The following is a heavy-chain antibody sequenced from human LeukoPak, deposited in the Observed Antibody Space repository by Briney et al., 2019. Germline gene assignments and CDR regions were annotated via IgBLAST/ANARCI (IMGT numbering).Heavy chain of an antibody. D-gene: IGHD5-24*01. CDR1: GYTFTGYY. J-gene: IGHJ3*02. Sequence: ASVKVSCKASGYTFTGYYIHWVRQAPGQGLEWMGWINPNSGGTNYAQKFQGRVTMTRDTSISTAYMELSRLRSDDTAVYYCARGDGLMKTTRGAFDIWGQGTMVTVSS. CDR2: INPNSGGT. V-gene: IGHV1-2*02. CDR3: ARGDGLMKTTRGAFDI.